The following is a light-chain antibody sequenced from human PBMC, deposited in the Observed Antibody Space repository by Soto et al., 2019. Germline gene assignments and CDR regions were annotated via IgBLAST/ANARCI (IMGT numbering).Light chain of an antibody. Sequence: DIQMTQSPSTLSASVGDRVTITCRASQSISSWLAWYQQKPGKAPKLLIYTASSLESGVPSRFSGSGSGTEFPLTISSLQPDDFASYYCQQHNSYSWTFGQGTKVEIK. CDR2: TAS. CDR1: QSISSW. V-gene: IGKV1-5*03. CDR3: QQHNSYSWT. J-gene: IGKJ1*01.